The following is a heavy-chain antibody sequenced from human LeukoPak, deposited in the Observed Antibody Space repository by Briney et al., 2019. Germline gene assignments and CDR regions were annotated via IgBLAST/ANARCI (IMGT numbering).Heavy chain of an antibody. D-gene: IGHD3-10*01. CDR2: IDPCGGST. CDR3: ARAMVRGVIITTPFDY. V-gene: IGHV1-46*01. CDR1: RYTFTSYD. Sequence: ASVKLSCKASRYTFTSYDINWGREAAGHGLEGMRIIDPCGGSTSYAQKFQGSDTMGRDTSRSTVYMELSSLRSEDTAVYYCARAMVRGVIITTPFDYWGQGTLVTVSS. J-gene: IGHJ4*02.